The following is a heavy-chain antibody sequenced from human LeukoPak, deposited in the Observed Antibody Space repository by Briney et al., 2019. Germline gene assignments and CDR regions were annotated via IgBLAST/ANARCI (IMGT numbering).Heavy chain of an antibody. Sequence: PSQTLSLTCAVSGGSISSGGYSLSWIRQPPGKGLEWIVYIYHSGSTYYNPSLKSRVTISVDRSKNQFSLKLSSVTAADTAVYYCARDDCSGGSCYFGYWGQGTLVTVSS. CDR2: IYHSGST. D-gene: IGHD2-15*01. CDR1: GGSISSGGYS. CDR3: ARDDCSGGSCYFGY. J-gene: IGHJ4*02. V-gene: IGHV4-30-2*01.